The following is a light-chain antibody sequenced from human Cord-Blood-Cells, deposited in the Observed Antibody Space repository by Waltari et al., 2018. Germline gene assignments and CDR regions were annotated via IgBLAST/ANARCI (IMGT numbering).Light chain of an antibody. Sequence: DIQMTQSPSSLSASVGDRVNITCQASQDISNYLNWYQQKPGKAPKLLIYDASNLETGVPSRFSGSGSGTDFTFTISSLQPEDIATYDCQQYDNLPITFGQGTRLEIK. CDR1: QDISNY. CDR2: DAS. V-gene: IGKV1-33*01. J-gene: IGKJ5*01. CDR3: QQYDNLPIT.